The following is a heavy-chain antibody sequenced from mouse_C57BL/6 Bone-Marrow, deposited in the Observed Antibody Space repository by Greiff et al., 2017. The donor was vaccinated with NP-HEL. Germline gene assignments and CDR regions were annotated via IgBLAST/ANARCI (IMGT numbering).Heavy chain of an antibody. D-gene: IGHD2-2*01. CDR2: INSDGGST. Sequence: EVKVVESGGGLVQPGESLKLSCESNEYEFPSHDMSWVRKTPEKRLELVAAINSDGGSTYYPDTMERRFIISRDNTKKTLYLQMSSLRSEDTALYYCARHYGYDRGFSYFDYWGQGTTLTVSS. V-gene: IGHV5-2*01. CDR3: ARHYGYDRGFSYFDY. CDR1: EYEFPSHD. J-gene: IGHJ2*01.